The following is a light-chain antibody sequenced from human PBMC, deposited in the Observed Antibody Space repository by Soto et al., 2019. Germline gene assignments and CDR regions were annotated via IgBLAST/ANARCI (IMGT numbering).Light chain of an antibody. CDR1: QSISSY. CDR3: QQSYSTPPWT. V-gene: IGKV1-39*01. Sequence: DIQMTQSPSSLSASVGDRVTITCRASQSISSYLNWYQQKPGKAPKLLIYAASSLQSGVPSGFXGSGSGTDFTLTISSLQPEDFATYYCQQSYSTPPWTFGQGTKVEIK. CDR2: AAS. J-gene: IGKJ1*01.